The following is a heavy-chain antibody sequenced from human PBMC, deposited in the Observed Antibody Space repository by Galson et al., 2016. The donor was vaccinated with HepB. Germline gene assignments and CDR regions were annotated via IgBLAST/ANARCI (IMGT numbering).Heavy chain of an antibody. V-gene: IGHV3-66*01. J-gene: IGHJ6*03. CDR2: ICAGGSA. D-gene: IGHD3-10*01. Sequence: SLRLSCAASGFTVSSNCMSWVRQAPGKGLEWVSLICAGGSAYYTDSVKARFTISRDNSKNTLYLQMNNLRPEDTAVYFCARDPPGVPDFALDVWGKGTTVTVSS. CDR3: ARDPPGVPDFALDV. CDR1: GFTVSSNC.